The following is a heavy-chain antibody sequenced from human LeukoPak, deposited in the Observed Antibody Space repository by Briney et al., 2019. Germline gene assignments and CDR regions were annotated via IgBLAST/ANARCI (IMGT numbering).Heavy chain of an antibody. CDR3: AKARGVAAPPLDY. Sequence: PGGSLRLSCAAPGFTFDGYAMHWVRQVPGKGLEWVGGIDWNSGRIDYADSVKGRFTISRDNSKNTLYLQMNSLRAEDTAVYYCAKARGVAAPPLDYWGQGTLVTVSS. J-gene: IGHJ4*02. CDR2: IDWNSGRI. V-gene: IGHV3-9*01. CDR1: GFTFDGYA. D-gene: IGHD6-13*01.